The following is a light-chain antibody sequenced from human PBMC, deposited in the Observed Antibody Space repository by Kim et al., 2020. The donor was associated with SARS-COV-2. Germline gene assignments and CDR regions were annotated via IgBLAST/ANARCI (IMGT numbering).Light chain of an antibody. CDR1: SSNIGAGYD. V-gene: IGLV1-40*01. CDR2: GSS. CDR3: QSYDTSLSGWV. Sequence: QRVTISGTGSSSNIGAGYDVHWYRHLPGTAPKLLIYGSSNRPSGVPDRFSGSKSGTSASLAITGLQAEDEADYYCQSYDTSLSGWVFGGGTQLTVL. J-gene: IGLJ3*02.